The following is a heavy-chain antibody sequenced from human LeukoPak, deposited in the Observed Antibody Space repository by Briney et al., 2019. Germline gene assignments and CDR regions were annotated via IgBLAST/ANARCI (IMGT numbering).Heavy chain of an antibody. CDR1: GGSISSYY. CDR2: IYTSGST. V-gene: IGHV4-4*07. CDR3: ARDQWLLNWFDP. Sequence: SETLSLTCTVSGGSISSYYWSWIRQPAGKGLEWIGRIYTSGSTNYNPSLKSRVTISVDTSKNQFSLKLSSVTAADTAVYYCARDQWLLNWFDPWGQGTLVTVSS. J-gene: IGHJ5*02. D-gene: IGHD6-19*01.